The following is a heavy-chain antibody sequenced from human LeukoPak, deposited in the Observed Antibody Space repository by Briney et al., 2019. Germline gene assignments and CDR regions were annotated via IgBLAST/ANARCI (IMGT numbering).Heavy chain of an antibody. CDR2: TYYTGSI. V-gene: IGHV4-31*03. CDR1: GGSITTSGYF. CDR3: AREDYYESSGYYVYFFDS. D-gene: IGHD3-22*01. J-gene: IGHJ4*02. Sequence: SETLSLTCTVSGGSITTSGYFWSWIRQHPGKGLEWIGYTYYTGSIYYNPSLKSRVTISVDTSKNQYSLKLSSVTAADTAVYYCAREDYYESSGYYVYFFDSWGQGTLVTVSS.